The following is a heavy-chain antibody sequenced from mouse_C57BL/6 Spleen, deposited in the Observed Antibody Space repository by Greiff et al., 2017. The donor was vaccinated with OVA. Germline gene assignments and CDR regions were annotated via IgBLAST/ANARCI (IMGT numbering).Heavy chain of an antibody. J-gene: IGHJ2*01. CDR2: IYPGSGST. CDR1: GYTFTSYW. D-gene: IGHD1-1*01. CDR3: ARGYGSSSYYFDY. Sequence: QVQLQQPGAELVKPGASVKMSCKASGYTFTSYWITWVKQRPGHGLEWIGDIYPGSGSTNYNEKFKSKATLTVDTSSSTAYMQLSSLTSEDSAVYYCARGYGSSSYYFDYWGQGTTLTVSS. V-gene: IGHV1-55*01.